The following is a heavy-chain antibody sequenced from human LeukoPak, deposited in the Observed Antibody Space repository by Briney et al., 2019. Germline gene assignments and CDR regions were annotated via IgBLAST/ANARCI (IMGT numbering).Heavy chain of an antibody. CDR2: IYYSGST. CDR3: ARDLSDFWSGGLNAFDI. J-gene: IGHJ3*02. D-gene: IGHD3-3*01. Sequence: SETLSLTCTVSGGSISSYYWSWIRQPPGKGLEWIGYIYYSGSTNYNPSLKSRVTISVDTSKNQFSLKLSSVTAADTAVYYCARDLSDFWSGGLNAFDIWGQGTMVTVSS. V-gene: IGHV4-59*12. CDR1: GGSISSYY.